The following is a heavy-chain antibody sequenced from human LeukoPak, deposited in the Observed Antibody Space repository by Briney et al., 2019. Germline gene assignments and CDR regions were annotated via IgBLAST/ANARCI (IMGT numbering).Heavy chain of an antibody. CDR2: IRGSGGST. Sequence: GGSLRLSCAASGFTFTTYAMSWVRQAPGKGLEWVSAIRGSGGSTYYADSVKGRFTISRDNSKNTLYLQMNSLRAEDTAVYYCAKAVGSLYYYGMDVWGKGTSVTVSP. CDR3: AKAVGSLYYYGMDV. V-gene: IGHV3-23*01. J-gene: IGHJ6*04. CDR1: GFTFTTYA. D-gene: IGHD1-26*01.